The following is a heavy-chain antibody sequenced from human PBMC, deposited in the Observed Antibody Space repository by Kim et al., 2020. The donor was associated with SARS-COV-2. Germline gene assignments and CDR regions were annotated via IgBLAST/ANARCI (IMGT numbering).Heavy chain of an antibody. V-gene: IGHV3-15*01. CDR2: IKSKTDGGTT. J-gene: IGHJ6*02. CDR3: TTGAPDDYGDYYYYGMDV. D-gene: IGHD4-17*01. CDR1: GFTFSNAW. Sequence: GGSLRLSCAASGFTFSNAWMSWVRQAPGKGLEWVGRIKSKTDGGTTDYAAPVKGRFTISRDDSKNTLYLQMNSLKTEDTAVYYCTTGAPDDYGDYYYYGMDVWGQGTTVTVSS.